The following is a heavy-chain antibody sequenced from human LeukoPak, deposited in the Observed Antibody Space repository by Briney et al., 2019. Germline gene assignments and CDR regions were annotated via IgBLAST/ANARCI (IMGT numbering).Heavy chain of an antibody. D-gene: IGHD3-22*01. Sequence: GESLKISCKGSGYRFTNYWIGWVRQMPGKGLEWMGIIYPGDSDTRYSPSFQGQVTISADKSISTAYLQWSSLKASDTAMYYCARHRAYDSSGYYGSDAFDIWGQGTMVTVSS. J-gene: IGHJ3*02. CDR1: GYRFTNYW. CDR3: ARHRAYDSSGYYGSDAFDI. CDR2: IYPGDSDT. V-gene: IGHV5-51*01.